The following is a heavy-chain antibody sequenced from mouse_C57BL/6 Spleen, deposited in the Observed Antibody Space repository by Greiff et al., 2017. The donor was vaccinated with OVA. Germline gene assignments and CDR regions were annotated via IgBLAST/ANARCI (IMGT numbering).Heavy chain of an antibody. J-gene: IGHJ2*01. V-gene: IGHV1-22*01. CDR3: ARGGGPYFDY. CDR2: INPNNGGT. CDR1: GYTFTDYN. Sequence: EVQLVESGPELVKPGASVKMSCKASGYTFTDYNMHWVKQSHGKSLEWIGYINPNNGGTSYNQKFKGKATLTVNKSSSTAYMELRSLTSEDSAVYYCARGGGPYFDYWGQGTTLTVSS.